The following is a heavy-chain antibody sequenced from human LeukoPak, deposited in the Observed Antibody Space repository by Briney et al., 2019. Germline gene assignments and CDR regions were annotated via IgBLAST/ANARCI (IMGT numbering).Heavy chain of an antibody. CDR1: GFTFSSYW. V-gene: IGHV3-74*01. Sequence: PGGSLRLSCAASGFTFSSYWMHWVRQAPGKGLVWVSRINSDGSSTSYADSVKGRFTISRDNAKNTLYLQMNSLRAEDTAVYYCARAGEAAILGYWGQGTLVTVSS. D-gene: IGHD6-25*01. CDR2: INSDGSST. J-gene: IGHJ4*02. CDR3: ARAGEAAILGY.